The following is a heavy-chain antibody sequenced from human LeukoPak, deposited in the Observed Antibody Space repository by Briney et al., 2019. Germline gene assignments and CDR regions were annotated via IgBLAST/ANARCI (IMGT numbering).Heavy chain of an antibody. J-gene: IGHJ4*02. CDR1: GFTFSSYA. D-gene: IGHD2/OR15-2a*01. CDR2: INCSGSST. CDR3: AALAGNIFDY. V-gene: IGHV3-23*01. Sequence: PGGSLRLSCAASGFTFSSYAMSWVRQAPGKGLEWVSAINCSGSSTYYAGFVRGRFTTSRDNSKRTVYLEMNSLRGEDTAVYYCAALAGNIFDYWGQGTLVTASS.